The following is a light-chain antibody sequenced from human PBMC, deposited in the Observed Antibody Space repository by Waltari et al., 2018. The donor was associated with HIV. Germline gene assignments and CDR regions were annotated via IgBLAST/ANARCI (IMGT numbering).Light chain of an antibody. CDR3: ATWDDSLNGYV. CDR1: SPNIRLST. J-gene: IGLJ1*01. V-gene: IGLV1-44*01. CDR2: SNN. Sequence: QSVLTQPPSASGTPGQSVNIYCPRRSPNIRLSTLTWYQQLPGTAPKLLIYSNNQRPSGVPDRFSGSKSGTSAALAISGLQSEDEADYYCATWDDSLNGYVLGAGTRVTVL.